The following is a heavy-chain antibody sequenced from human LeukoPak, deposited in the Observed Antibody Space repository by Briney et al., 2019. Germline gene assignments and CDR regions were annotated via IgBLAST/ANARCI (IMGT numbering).Heavy chain of an antibody. CDR2: ITTSSTYT. J-gene: IGHJ4*02. Sequence: GGSLRLSCAASGFTFSSYNMNWVRQAPGKGLEWVSSITTSSTYTFYADSVKGRFTISRDNSENKLYLQINSLRVEDTAVYYCVKDTPTTGYHLDSWGQGTLVTVSS. CDR1: GFTFSSYN. V-gene: IGHV3-21*06. D-gene: IGHD1-1*01. CDR3: VKDTPTTGYHLDS.